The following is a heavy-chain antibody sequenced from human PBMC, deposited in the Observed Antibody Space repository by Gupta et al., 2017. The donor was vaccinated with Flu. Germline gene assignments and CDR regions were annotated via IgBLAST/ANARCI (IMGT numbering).Heavy chain of an antibody. CDR2: INTGNGNT. CDR1: GYTFTNFA. Sequence: QVQLVQSGAEVKKSGASVKVSCKASGYTFTNFAMHWVRQAPGQRLEWMGWINTGNGNTKYSQKFQGRVTITRDTSARTAYMELTSLTSEDTAVYYCARDLAGGSGWCPDYWGQGTLVTVSS. D-gene: IGHD6-19*01. CDR3: ARDLAGGSGWCPDY. J-gene: IGHJ4*02. V-gene: IGHV1-3*04.